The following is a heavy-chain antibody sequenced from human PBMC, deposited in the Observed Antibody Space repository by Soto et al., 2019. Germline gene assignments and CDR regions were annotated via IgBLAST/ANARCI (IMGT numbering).Heavy chain of an antibody. Sequence: PGGSLRLSCAASGFTFSSYRVNWVRQAPGKGLEWVSSISSSSSYIYYADSVTGRFTISRDNAKNSMYLQMNSLRAEDTAVYYCAIDHGYCSCGSCYFDPWGQGTLVTVSS. CDR2: ISSSSSYI. V-gene: IGHV3-21*01. D-gene: IGHD2-15*01. CDR3: AIDHGYCSCGSCYFDP. J-gene: IGHJ5*02. CDR1: GFTFSSYR.